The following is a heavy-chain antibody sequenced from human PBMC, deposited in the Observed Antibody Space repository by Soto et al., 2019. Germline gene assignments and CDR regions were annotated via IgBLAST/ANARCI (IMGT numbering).Heavy chain of an antibody. J-gene: IGHJ5*02. Sequence: PAETLYLTCAVSGGSFTSNNWWTWVRQPPGQGLEWIGEIYRTGDTNYNPSLKSRVTISVDTSTNQFFLTLTSVTAADTAVYFCARIIVGVTVDLWGQGSLVTVSS. V-gene: IGHV4-4*01. CDR1: GGSFTSNNW. CDR3: ARIIVGVTVDL. CDR2: IYRTGDT. D-gene: IGHD1-26*01.